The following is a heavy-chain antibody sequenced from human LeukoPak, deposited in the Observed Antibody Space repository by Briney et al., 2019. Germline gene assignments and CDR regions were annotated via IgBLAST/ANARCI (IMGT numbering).Heavy chain of an antibody. CDR1: GGSFSGYY. D-gene: IGHD5-18*01. Sequence: SETLSLTCAVYGGSFSGYYWGWVRQPPGKGLEWNGEINHSGSTHYRQSLKSRVTISVATSKNQFSLELSSVTAADTAVYYCARGQEGYSYGYDLDYWGQGTLVTVSS. J-gene: IGHJ4*02. V-gene: IGHV4-34*01. CDR3: ARGQEGYSYGYDLDY. CDR2: INHSGST.